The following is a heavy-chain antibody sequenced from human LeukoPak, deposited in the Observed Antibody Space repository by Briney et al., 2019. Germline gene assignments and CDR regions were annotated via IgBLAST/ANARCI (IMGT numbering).Heavy chain of an antibody. CDR2: INHSGST. CDR1: GGFFSGYY. J-gene: IGHJ4*02. Sequence: SETLSLTCAVYGGFFSGYYWSWIRLPPGKGLEWIGEINHSGSTNYNPSLKSRVTISVDTSKNQFSLKLSSVTAADTAVYYCARALRITMVRGVSYFDYWGQGTLVTVSS. CDR3: ARALRITMVRGVSYFDY. V-gene: IGHV4-34*01. D-gene: IGHD3-10*01.